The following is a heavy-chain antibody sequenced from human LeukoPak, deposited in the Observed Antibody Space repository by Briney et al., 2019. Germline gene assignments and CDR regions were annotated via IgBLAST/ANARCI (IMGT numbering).Heavy chain of an antibody. V-gene: IGHV3-33*01. Sequence: GGSLRLSCAASGFTFSSYGMHWVRQAPGKGLESVAVIWYDGSNKYYADSVKGRFTISRDNSKNTLFLQMNSLRAEDTAVYYCARCAERIHDPENYFDYWGQGTLVTVSS. J-gene: IGHJ4*02. D-gene: IGHD1-1*01. CDR3: ARCAERIHDPENYFDY. CDR1: GFTFSSYG. CDR2: IWYDGSNK.